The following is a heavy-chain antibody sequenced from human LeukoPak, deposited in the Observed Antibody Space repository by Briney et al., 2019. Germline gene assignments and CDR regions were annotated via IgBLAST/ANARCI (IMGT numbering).Heavy chain of an antibody. CDR1: GGTFSSYA. V-gene: IGHV1-69*04. J-gene: IGHJ6*02. D-gene: IGHD3-22*01. CDR3: ARYFHYYDSSGYRPSYYYYGMDV. Sequence: SVKASCKASGGTFSSYAISWVRQAPGQGLEWMGRIIPILGIANYAQKFQGRVTITADKSTSTAYMELSSLRSEDTAVYYCARYFHYYDSSGYRPSYYYYGMDVWGQGTTVTVSS. CDR2: IIPILGIA.